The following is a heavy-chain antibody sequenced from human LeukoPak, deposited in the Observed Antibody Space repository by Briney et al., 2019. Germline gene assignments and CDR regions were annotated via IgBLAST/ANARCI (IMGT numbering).Heavy chain of an antibody. V-gene: IGHV3-7*04. CDR3: ARDRGGKDF. D-gene: IGHD3-16*01. CDR2: IQQDGNEK. J-gene: IGHJ4*02. CDR1: GFTFSNSW. Sequence: GGSLRLSCATSGFTFSNSWMSWVRHAPGKGLEGVANIQQDGNEKYHADSVKGRFTISRDNAKNSLYLEMNSLRVEDTAVYYCARDRGGKDFWGQGTLVTVSS.